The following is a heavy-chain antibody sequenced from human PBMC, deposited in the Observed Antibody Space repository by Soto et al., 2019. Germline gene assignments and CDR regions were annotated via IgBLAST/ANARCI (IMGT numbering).Heavy chain of an antibody. CDR3: VRTARQGAVAPHWFDR. D-gene: IGHD2-21*02. J-gene: IGHJ5*02. V-gene: IGHV4-30-4*01. CDR1: GDCSRSGNHY. Sequence: SETLSLTCTVSGDCSRSGNHYWSWIRQPPGKGLEWIGYIYYSGSTYYSPSLKSRVTISVDTSKNQFSLKLSSMTAADTAVYYCVRTARQGAVAPHWFDRWGQGTQVTVSS. CDR2: IYYSGST.